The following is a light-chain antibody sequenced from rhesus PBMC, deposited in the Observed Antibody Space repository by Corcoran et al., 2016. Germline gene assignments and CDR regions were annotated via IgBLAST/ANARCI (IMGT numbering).Light chain of an antibody. Sequence: QAAPTQSPSVSGSPGPSVTISCTGTSSDIGGYKRVSWYQQHPGKVPKLLIYDVNTRPSGVSDRFSGFKSGNTDFLTISGLQAEDEADYYCSSYSTTYTYIFGAGTRLTVL. J-gene: IGLJ1*01. CDR3: SSYSTTYTYI. CDR2: DVN. V-gene: IGLV2-13*03. CDR1: SSDIGGYKR.